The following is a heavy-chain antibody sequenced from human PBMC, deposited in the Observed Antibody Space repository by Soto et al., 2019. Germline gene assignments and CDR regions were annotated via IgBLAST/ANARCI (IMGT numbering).Heavy chain of an antibody. V-gene: IGHV3-30*18. CDR1: GFTFSSYG. J-gene: IGHJ6*02. CDR2: ISYDGSNK. D-gene: IGHD2-15*01. CDR3: AKDPAWVYYYYYGMDV. Sequence: GGSLRLSCAASGFTFSSYGMHWVRQAPGKGLEWVAVISYDGSNKYYADSVKGRFTISRDNSKNTLYLQMNSLRAEDTAVYYCAKDPAWVYYYYYGMDVWGQGTTVTVSS.